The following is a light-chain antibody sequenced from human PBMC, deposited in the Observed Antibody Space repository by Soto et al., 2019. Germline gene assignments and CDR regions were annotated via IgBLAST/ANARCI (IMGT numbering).Light chain of an antibody. CDR3: KQNNKWPPVT. CDR1: QTISND. Sequence: EVVMTQSPATVSVSPGEGVTLSCRASQTISNDLAWYQQKPGQAPRLLIYGASTRATGVSARFSGGGSRTKFNLTISNLQSEDFAFYYCKQNNKWPPVTFGGGTKVEVK. CDR2: GAS. V-gene: IGKV3-15*01. J-gene: IGKJ4*01.